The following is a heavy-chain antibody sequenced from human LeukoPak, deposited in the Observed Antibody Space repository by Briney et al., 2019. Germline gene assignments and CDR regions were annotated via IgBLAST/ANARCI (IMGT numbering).Heavy chain of an antibody. Sequence: PSETLSLTCAVYGGSFSGYYWSWIRQPPGKGLEWIGEINHSGSTNYNPSLKSRVTISVDTSKNQFSLKLSSVTAADTAVYYCATTARTAYDSSGYYENWGQGTLVTVSS. D-gene: IGHD3-22*01. V-gene: IGHV4-34*01. CDR2: INHSGST. J-gene: IGHJ4*02. CDR1: GGSFSGYY. CDR3: ATTARTAYDSSGYYEN.